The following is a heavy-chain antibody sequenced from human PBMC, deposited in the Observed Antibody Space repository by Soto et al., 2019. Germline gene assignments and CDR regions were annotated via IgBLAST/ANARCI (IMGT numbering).Heavy chain of an antibody. CDR3: GTHPGGGGY. V-gene: IGHV3-53*01. CDR1: GFTVSNNY. D-gene: IGHD3-10*01. J-gene: IGHJ4*02. Sequence: EVQLVESGGGLIQPGGSLRLSCAVSGFTVSNNYMSWVRQAPGKGLEGVSVIYSGGYTAYGDSVKGRFTISRDNSKNTPNLQKKSRRPSAPAVDFCGTHPGGGGYWGQGTLVTVSS. CDR2: IYSGGYT.